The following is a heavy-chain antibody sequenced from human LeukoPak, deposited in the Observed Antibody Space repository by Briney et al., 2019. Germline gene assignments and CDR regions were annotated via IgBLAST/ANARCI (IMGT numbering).Heavy chain of an antibody. J-gene: IGHJ6*02. Sequence: SETLSLTCTVSGGSISSYYWSWIRQPPGKGLEWIGYIYYSGSTNYNPSLKSRVTISVDTSKNQFSLKLSSVTAADTAVYYCARVVTASLGGMDVWGQGTTVTVSS. CDR3: ARVVTASLGGMDV. D-gene: IGHD2-21*02. CDR2: IYYSGST. CDR1: GGSISSYY. V-gene: IGHV4-59*08.